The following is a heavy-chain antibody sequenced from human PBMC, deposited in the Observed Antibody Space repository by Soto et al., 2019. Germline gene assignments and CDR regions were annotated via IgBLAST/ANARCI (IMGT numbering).Heavy chain of an antibody. V-gene: IGHV4-59*13. D-gene: IGHD3-10*01. CDR2: IYYSGST. Sequence: TSETLSLTCTVSGGSISSYYWSWIRQPPGKGLEWIGYIYYSGSTNYNPSLKSRVTISVDTSKNQFSLKLSSVTAADTAVYYCASTSVTPYYYYYMDVWGKGTTVTVSS. CDR3: ASTSVTPYYYYYMDV. J-gene: IGHJ6*03. CDR1: GGSISSYY.